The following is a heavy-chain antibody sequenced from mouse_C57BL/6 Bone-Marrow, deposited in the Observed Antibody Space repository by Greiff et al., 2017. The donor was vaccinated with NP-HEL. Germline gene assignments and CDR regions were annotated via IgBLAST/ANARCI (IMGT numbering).Heavy chain of an antibody. Sequence: DVQLVESGGGLVKPGGSLKLSCAASGFTFSSYAMSWVRQTPEKRLEWVATISDGGSYTYYPANVKGRFTISRDNAKNNLYLQMSHLKSEDTAMYYCAREGDYDYEGHYWGKGTTLTVSS. D-gene: IGHD2-4*01. J-gene: IGHJ2*01. CDR3: AREGDYDYEGHY. V-gene: IGHV5-4*01. CDR1: GFTFSSYA. CDR2: ISDGGSYT.